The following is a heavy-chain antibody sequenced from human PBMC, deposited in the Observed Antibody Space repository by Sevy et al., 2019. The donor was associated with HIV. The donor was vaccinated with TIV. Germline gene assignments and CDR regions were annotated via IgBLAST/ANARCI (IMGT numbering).Heavy chain of an antibody. CDR2: ISTGGSTT. Sequence: GGSLRLSCAASGFTISTYEMNWVRQAPGKGLEWVSYISTGGSTTYYADSVKGRFTVSRDNAKNSLSLQMNSLRAEDTAVYYCARVSDSSGHTFDYWGQGTLVTVYS. J-gene: IGHJ4*02. V-gene: IGHV3-48*03. D-gene: IGHD3-22*01. CDR3: ARVSDSSGHTFDY. CDR1: GFTISTYE.